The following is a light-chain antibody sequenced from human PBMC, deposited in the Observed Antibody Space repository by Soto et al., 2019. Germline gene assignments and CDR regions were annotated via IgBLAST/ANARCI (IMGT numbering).Light chain of an antibody. CDR1: QSVGSS. Sequence: EVGVAQSPPTVSLSTGERATLSFRASQSVGSSFAWYQQRPGQAPRLLIYDASIRATGIPARFSGSGSGTDFTLTITSLEPEDFAIYFCQQRGNWWTFGQGTKVDIK. CDR2: DAS. CDR3: QQRGNWWT. V-gene: IGKV3-11*01. J-gene: IGKJ1*01.